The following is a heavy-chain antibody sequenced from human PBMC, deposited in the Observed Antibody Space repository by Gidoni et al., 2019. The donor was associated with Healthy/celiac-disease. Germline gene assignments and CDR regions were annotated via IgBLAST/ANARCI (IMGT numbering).Heavy chain of an antibody. CDR3: ARDTGVWGWWKADDAFDI. V-gene: IGHV3-33*01. J-gene: IGHJ3*02. CDR2: IWYDGSNK. CDR1: GFTFSSYG. D-gene: IGHD7-27*01. Sequence: QVQLVESGGGVVQPGRSLRLSCAASGFTFSSYGMHWVRQAPGKGLEWVAVIWYDGSNKYYADSVKGRFTISRDNSKNTLYLQMNSLRAEDTAVYYCARDTGVWGWWKADDAFDIWGQGTMVTVSS.